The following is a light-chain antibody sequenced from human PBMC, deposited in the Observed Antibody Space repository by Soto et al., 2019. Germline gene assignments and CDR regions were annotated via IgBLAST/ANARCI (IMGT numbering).Light chain of an antibody. V-gene: IGLV2-14*01. CDR2: EVS. J-gene: IGLJ2*01. CDR3: SSYTSSNTVL. CDR1: SSDVGVYKS. Sequence: QSALTQPASVSGSPGQSITISCTGTSSDVGVYKSVSWYQQHPGKAPKLIIYEVSNRPSGVSNRFSASKSANTASLTISGLLAEDEADYYCSSYTSSNTVLFGGGTKVTVL.